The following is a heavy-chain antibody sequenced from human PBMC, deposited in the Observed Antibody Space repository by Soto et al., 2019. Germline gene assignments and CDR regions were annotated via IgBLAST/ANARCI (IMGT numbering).Heavy chain of an antibody. CDR1: GGSISSGGYY. D-gene: IGHD2-15*01. Sequence: SETLSLTCTVSGGSISSGGYYWSWIRQHPGKGLEWIGYIYYSGSTYYNPSLKSRVTISVDTSKNQFSLKLSSVTAADTAVYYCARDQFGYCSGGSCSIWGQGTMVTVSS. CDR3: ARDQFGYCSGGSCSI. V-gene: IGHV4-31*03. CDR2: IYYSGST. J-gene: IGHJ3*02.